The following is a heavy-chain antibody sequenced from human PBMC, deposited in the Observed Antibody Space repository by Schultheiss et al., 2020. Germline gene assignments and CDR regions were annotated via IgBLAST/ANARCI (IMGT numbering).Heavy chain of an antibody. CDR3: ARDHRGHESPQYGMDV. CDR2: ISWNSGSI. J-gene: IGHJ6*02. Sequence: GGSLRLSCAASGFTFGDYAMHWVRQAPGKGLEWVSGISWNSGSIGYADSVKGRFTISRDNAKNTLYLQMNSLRAEDTAVYYCARDHRGHESPQYGMDVWGQGTTVTVSS. V-gene: IGHV3-9*01. CDR1: GFTFGDYA. D-gene: IGHD3-16*01.